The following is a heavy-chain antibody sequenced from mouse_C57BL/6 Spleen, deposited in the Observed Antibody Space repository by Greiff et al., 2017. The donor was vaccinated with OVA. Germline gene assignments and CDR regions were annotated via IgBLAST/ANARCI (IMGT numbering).Heavy chain of an antibody. V-gene: IGHV1-55*01. CDR1: GYTFTSYW. CDR2: IYSGSGST. D-gene: IGHD1-1*01. Sequence: QVQLQQPGAELVKPGASVKMSCKASGYTFTSYWITWVKQRPGQGLEWIGDIYSGSGSTKYNEKFKSKATLTVDTSSSTAYMQLSSLTSEDSAVYYCARGDITTVVAEDWGQGTTLTVSS. J-gene: IGHJ2*01. CDR3: ARGDITTVVAED.